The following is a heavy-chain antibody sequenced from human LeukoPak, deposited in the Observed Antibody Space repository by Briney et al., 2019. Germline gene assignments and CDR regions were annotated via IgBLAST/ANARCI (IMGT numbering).Heavy chain of an antibody. CDR2: IKVDGREN. CDR1: GFTFGSHW. J-gene: IGHJ4*02. CDR3: AKGPLRGTAAAIDY. Sequence: GGSLRLSCAASGFTFGSHWMSWVRQAPGKGLQWVGNIKVDGRENYYLDSVKGRFTISRDISTDTLWLQMDSLRTEDTAVYYCAKGPLRGTAAAIDYWGQGTLVTVSS. D-gene: IGHD2-2*01. V-gene: IGHV3-7*01.